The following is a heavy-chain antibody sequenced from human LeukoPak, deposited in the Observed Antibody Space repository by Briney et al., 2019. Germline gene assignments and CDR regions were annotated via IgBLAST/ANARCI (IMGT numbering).Heavy chain of an antibody. CDR1: GFTFSNYW. CDR3: ARDGH. CDR2: IKEDGSEK. J-gene: IGHJ4*02. Sequence: GGSLRLSCVVSGFTFSNYWMSWVRQAPGKGLEWVANIKEDGSEKYYVDFVKGRFTISRDNAKNSLSLQMNSLRAEDTAVYYCARDGHWGQGTLVTVSS. V-gene: IGHV3-7*01.